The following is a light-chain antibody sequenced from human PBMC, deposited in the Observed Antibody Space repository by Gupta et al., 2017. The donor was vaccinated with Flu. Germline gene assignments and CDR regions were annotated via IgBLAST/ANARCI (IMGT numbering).Light chain of an antibody. V-gene: IGLV1-44*01. CDR1: SSNIGRNT. CDR3: AAWDNRLNVYV. CDR2: SNN. J-gene: IGLJ1*01. Sequence: QSVLTQPLSESGTPGQRVTISCSGSSSNIGRNTVNWYQQLPGTAPKLLIYSNNQRPSGVPDRFSGSKSGTSASLTISGLQSEAEADYYCAAWDNRLNVYVFGTGTKVTVL.